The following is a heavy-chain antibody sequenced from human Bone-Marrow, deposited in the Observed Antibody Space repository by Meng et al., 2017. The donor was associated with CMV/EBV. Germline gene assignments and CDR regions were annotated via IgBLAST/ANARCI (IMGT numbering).Heavy chain of an antibody. CDR2: ISSSGSTI. CDR3: AKDLLLGATKGYYGY. CDR1: GFTFSNNW. V-gene: IGHV3-11*04. D-gene: IGHD1-26*01. Sequence: GESLKISCAASGFTFSNNWMSWVRQAPGKGLEWVSYISSSGSTIYYADSVKGRFTISRDNAKNSLYLQMNSLRAEDTAVYYCAKDLLLGATKGYYGYWGQGTLVTVSS. J-gene: IGHJ4*02.